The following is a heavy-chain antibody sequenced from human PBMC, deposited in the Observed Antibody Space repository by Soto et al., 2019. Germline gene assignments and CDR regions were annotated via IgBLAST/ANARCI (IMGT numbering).Heavy chain of an antibody. Sequence: GASVKVSCKASGGTFSSYAISWVRQAPGQGLEWMGGIIPIFGTANYAQKFQGRVTITADESTSTAYMELSSLRSEDTAVYYCARERYCSSTSCAGDYYGMDVWGQGTTVTVSS. D-gene: IGHD2-2*01. CDR2: IIPIFGTA. J-gene: IGHJ6*02. CDR3: ARERYCSSTSCAGDYYGMDV. V-gene: IGHV1-69*13. CDR1: GGTFSSYA.